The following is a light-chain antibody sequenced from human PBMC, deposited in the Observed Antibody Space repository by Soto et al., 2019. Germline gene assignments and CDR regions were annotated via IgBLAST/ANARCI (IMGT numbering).Light chain of an antibody. Sequence: ILLTQSPATLSLSPGERATLSCMASQSVSSYLAWYQQKPGQAPRLLIYGASNRATGIPARFSGSGSGTEFTLTISSLQSEDFAVYYCQHYSNWPRTFGQGTKVDI. CDR3: QHYSNWPRT. V-gene: IGKV3-11*01. CDR2: GAS. CDR1: QSVSSY. J-gene: IGKJ1*01.